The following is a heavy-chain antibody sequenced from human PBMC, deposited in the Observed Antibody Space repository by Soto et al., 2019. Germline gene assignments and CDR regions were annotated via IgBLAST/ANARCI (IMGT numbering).Heavy chain of an antibody. CDR3: ARDGFCTRTTCRVGNWFDP. Sequence: QVQLQQWGAGLLKPSETLSLTCVVYGGSFSGYYWSWICQSPGKGLEWIGGINHRGSTNYNPSLESRVTISVDTAKNQFSLKLPSVTAADTAMYYCARDGFCTRTTCRVGNWFDPWGQGTLVTVSS. D-gene: IGHD2-2*01. V-gene: IGHV4-34*01. CDR1: GGSFSGYY. J-gene: IGHJ5*02. CDR2: INHRGST.